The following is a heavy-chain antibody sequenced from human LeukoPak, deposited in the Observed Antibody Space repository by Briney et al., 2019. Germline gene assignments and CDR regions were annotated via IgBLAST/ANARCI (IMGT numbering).Heavy chain of an antibody. J-gene: IGHJ4*02. V-gene: IGHV3-23*01. CDR3: AKARFSGYCSGGSCYSGNDY. CDR2: ISGSGGST. Sequence: GGSLRLSCAASGFTFSSFATSWVRQAPGKGLEWVSSISGSGGSTYYADSVKGRFTISRDNSKNTLYLQMNSLRAEDTAVYYCAKARFSGYCSGGSCYSGNDYWGQGTLVTVSS. CDR1: GFTFSSFA. D-gene: IGHD2-15*01.